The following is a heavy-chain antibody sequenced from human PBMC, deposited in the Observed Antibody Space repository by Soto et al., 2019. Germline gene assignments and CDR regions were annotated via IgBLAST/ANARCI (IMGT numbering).Heavy chain of an antibody. CDR2: ISAYNGNT. D-gene: IGHD5-18*01. CDR3: ASGGGGDSDGSLMYYFDY. J-gene: IGHJ4*02. CDR1: GYTFTSYG. Sequence: QVQLVQSGAEVKKPGASVKVSCKASGYTFTSYGISWVRQAPGQGLEWMGWISAYNGNTNYAQKLQGRVTMTTDTSPSTADLDRRSRRSDDMAVYYCASGGGGDSDGSLMYYFDYWGQGTLVTVSS. V-gene: IGHV1-18*03.